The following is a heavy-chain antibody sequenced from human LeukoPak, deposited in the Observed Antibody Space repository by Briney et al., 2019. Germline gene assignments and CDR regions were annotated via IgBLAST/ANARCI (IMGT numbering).Heavy chain of an antibody. D-gene: IGHD3-3*01. CDR1: GGSISSSSYY. CDR3: ARPASGFWSGYSNWFDP. Sequence: SETLSLTCTVSGGSISSSSYYWGWIRQPPGKGLEWIGSIYYSGSTYYNPSLKSRVTISVDTSKNQFSLKLSSVTAADTAVYYCARPASGFWSGYSNWFDPWGQGTLVTVSS. CDR2: IYYSGST. V-gene: IGHV4-39*01. J-gene: IGHJ5*02.